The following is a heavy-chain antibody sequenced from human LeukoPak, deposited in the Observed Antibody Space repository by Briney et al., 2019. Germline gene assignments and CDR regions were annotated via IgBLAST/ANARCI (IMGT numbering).Heavy chain of an antibody. CDR2: IDPRDSYT. J-gene: IGHJ4*02. Sequence: GESLRISCKGSGYSFTSYWITWVRQMSGKGLEWMGRIDPRDSYTKYSPSFHGHVTISVDKSISTAYLQWSSLKASDTAMYYCARRRFDYGGNSLDYWGQGTLVTVSS. D-gene: IGHD4-23*01. CDR3: ARRRFDYGGNSLDY. CDR1: GYSFTSYW. V-gene: IGHV5-10-1*01.